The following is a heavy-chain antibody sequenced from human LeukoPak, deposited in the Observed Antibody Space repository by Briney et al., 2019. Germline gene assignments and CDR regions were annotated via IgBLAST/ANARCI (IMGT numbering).Heavy chain of an antibody. CDR2: IYYSGST. D-gene: IGHD3-10*01. V-gene: IGHV4-59*12. J-gene: IGHJ6*03. CDR1: GGSISSYY. CDR3: ARDGNMVRGVTGAYYYYMDV. Sequence: SETLSLTCTVSGGSISSYYWSWIRQPPGKGLEWIGYIYYSGSTNYNPSLKSRVTISVDTSKNQFSLKLSSVTAADTAVYYCARDGNMVRGVTGAYYYYMDVWGKGTTVTVSS.